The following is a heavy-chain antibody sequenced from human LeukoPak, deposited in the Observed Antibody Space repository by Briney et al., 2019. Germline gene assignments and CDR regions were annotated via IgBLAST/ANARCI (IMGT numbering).Heavy chain of an antibody. CDR1: GFTFSSYA. CDR3: ARLAGSRPPWYLDL. Sequence: PGGSLRLSCAASGFTFSSYAMSWVRQAPGKGLEWVSAISGSGDNTYYADSVKGRFTISRDNAQNSLHLQLSSLRADDTAVYYCARLAGSRPPWYLDLWGRGTLVTVSS. J-gene: IGHJ2*01. CDR2: ISGSGDNT. V-gene: IGHV3-23*01. D-gene: IGHD6-19*01.